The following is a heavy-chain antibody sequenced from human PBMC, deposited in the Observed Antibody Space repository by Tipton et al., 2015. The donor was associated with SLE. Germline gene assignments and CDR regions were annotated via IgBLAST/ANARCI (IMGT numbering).Heavy chain of an antibody. J-gene: IGHJ4*02. CDR3: TSGTWSGRGY. Sequence: SLRLSCAASAFRFSSYWMNWVRQGPGKGLEWVTSIKEDGSEKYYVDSVKGRFTISRDNAKNSLYLQMTSRRAEGTAGYYCTSGTWSGRGYWGQGTLVAVSS. CDR1: AFRFSSYW. V-gene: IGHV3-7*01. CDR2: IKEDGSEK. D-gene: IGHD1-1*01.